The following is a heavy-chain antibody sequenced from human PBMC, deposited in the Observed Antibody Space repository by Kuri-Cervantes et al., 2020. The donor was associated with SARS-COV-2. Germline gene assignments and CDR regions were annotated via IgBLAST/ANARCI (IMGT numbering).Heavy chain of an antibody. D-gene: IGHD1-26*01. CDR2: ISPTSGST. CDR1: GYTFTGYY. V-gene: IGHV1-46*01. J-gene: IGHJ4*02. Sequence: ASVKVSCKASGYTFTGYYMHWVRQAPGQGLEWMGIISPTSGSTNYAQRLQGRVTMTRDTSTSTVYMELGSLRSEDTAVYYCGRDDDSGSLPDCWGQGTLVTVSS. CDR3: GRDDDSGSLPDC.